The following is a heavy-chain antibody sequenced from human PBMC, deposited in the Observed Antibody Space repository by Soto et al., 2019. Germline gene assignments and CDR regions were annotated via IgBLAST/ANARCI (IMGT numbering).Heavy chain of an antibody. J-gene: IGHJ6*02. Sequence: GGSLRLSCAASGFTFSGSAMHWVRQASGKGLEWVGRIRIKANSYATAYAASVKGRFTISRDDSKNTAYLQMNSLKTEDTAVYYCTRQTPYCSSTSCYEILYYYYGMDVWGQGTTVTVSS. CDR1: GFTFSGSA. D-gene: IGHD2-2*01. CDR2: IRIKANSYAT. V-gene: IGHV3-73*01. CDR3: TRQTPYCSSTSCYEILYYYYGMDV.